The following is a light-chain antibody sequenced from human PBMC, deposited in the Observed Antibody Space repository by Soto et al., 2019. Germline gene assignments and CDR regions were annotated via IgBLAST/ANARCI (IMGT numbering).Light chain of an antibody. CDR2: DVS. CDR3: SSYAGTYIPYV. CDR1: SSDVGGYNF. V-gene: IGLV2-11*01. J-gene: IGLJ1*01. Sequence: QSALTQPRSVSGSPGQSVTVSCTGTSSDVGGYNFVSWYQQHPGKAPKLVIHDVSSRPSGVPDRFSGSKSGNTASLTISGLQAEDEADYYCSSYAGTYIPYVFGTGTKLTVL.